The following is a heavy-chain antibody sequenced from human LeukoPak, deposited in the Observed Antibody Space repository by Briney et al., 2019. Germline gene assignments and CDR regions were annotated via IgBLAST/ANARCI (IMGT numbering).Heavy chain of an antibody. CDR1: GNTFTSYA. V-gene: IGHV1-3*01. CDR2: INAGNGNT. CDR3: ARLSGDYVAFDI. Sequence: GASVKVSCKASGNTFTSYAMHWVRQAPGQRLEWMGWINAGNGNTKYSQKFQGRVTITRDTSASTVYMELSSLRSEDTAVYYCARLSGDYVAFDIWGQGTMVTVSS. J-gene: IGHJ3*02. D-gene: IGHD4-17*01.